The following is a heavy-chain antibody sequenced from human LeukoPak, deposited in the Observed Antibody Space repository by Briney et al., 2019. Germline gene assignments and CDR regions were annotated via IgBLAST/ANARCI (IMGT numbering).Heavy chain of an antibody. CDR2: IRTYNGNT. CDR3: ARGYSYGTYFGY. J-gene: IGHJ4*02. V-gene: IGHV1-18*04. CDR1: GYTVTSCG. D-gene: IGHD5-18*01. Sequence: ASVKVSCTGSGYTVTSCGISWVWHAPAQGQGRMGWIRTYNGNTNYAPKLKGRVTMTTDTSTSTAYMELRSLRAADTAVYYCARGYSYGTYFGYWGQGTLVSVSS.